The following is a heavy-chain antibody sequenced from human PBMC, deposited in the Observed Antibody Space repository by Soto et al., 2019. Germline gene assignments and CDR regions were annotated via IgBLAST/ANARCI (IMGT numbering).Heavy chain of an antibody. D-gene: IGHD6-19*01. V-gene: IGHV4-39*01. CDR2: IYYSGST. J-gene: IGHJ6*02. CDR1: GGSISSSSYY. Sequence: SETLSLTCTVSGGSISSSSYYWGWIRQPPGKGLEWIGSIYYSGSTYYNPSLKSRVTISVDTSKNQFSLKLSSVTAADTAVYYCASGQAVAGTIYYYGMDVWGQGTTVT. CDR3: ASGQAVAGTIYYYGMDV.